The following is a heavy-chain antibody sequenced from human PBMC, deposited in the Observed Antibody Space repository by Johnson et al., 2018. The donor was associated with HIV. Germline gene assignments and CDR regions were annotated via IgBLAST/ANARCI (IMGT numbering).Heavy chain of an antibody. CDR3: TSGKSWLAVDAFDI. D-gene: IGHD6-19*01. J-gene: IGHJ3*02. Sequence: VQLVESGGGLVQPGGSLRLSCAASGFAFSRYWMSWVRQAPGKGLEWVGRIRSKANSYATAYAASVKGRFTISRDDSKNTAYLQMNSLKTEDTAVYYCTSGKSWLAVDAFDIWGQGTMVTVSS. CDR2: IRSKANSYAT. V-gene: IGHV3-73*01. CDR1: GFAFSRYW.